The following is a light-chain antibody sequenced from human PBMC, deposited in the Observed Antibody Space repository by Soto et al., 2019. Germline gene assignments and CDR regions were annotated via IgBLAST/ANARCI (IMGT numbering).Light chain of an antibody. J-gene: IGKJ1*01. Sequence: EKVISHSLAALSVSPEERATLSCRASESVSRNLVWYQRKPGQAPRLLIYDASNRATGIPARFSGSGSGTDFTLTISRLEPEDFAVYYCQQYGNSPTTFGQGTKVDIK. V-gene: IGKV3D-15*02. CDR1: ESVSRN. CDR2: DAS. CDR3: QQYGNSPTT.